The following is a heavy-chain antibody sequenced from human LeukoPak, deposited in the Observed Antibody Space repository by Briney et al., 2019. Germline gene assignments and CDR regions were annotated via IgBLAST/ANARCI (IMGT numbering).Heavy chain of an antibody. J-gene: IGHJ4*02. CDR1: GFTFSSYA. Sequence: GVSLRLSCAASGFTFSSYAMSWVRQAPGKGLEWVSAISGSGGSTYYADSVKGRFTISRDNSKNTLYLQMNSLRAEDTAVYYCARDLDDYSNYVVGDYWGQGTLVTVSS. CDR3: ARDLDDYSNYVVGDY. CDR2: ISGSGGST. V-gene: IGHV3-23*01. D-gene: IGHD4-11*01.